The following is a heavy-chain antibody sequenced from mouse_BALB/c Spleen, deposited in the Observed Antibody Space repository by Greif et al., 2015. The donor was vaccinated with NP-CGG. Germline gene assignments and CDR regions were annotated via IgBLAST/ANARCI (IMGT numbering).Heavy chain of an antibody. Sequence: EVQGVESGPGLVKPSQSLSLTCTVTGYSITSDYAWNWIRQFPGNKLEWMGYISYSGSTSYNPSLKSRISITRDTSKNQFFLQLNSVTTEDTATYYCARGYRYDRGGYAMDYWGQGTSVTVSS. CDR1: GYSITSDYA. J-gene: IGHJ4*01. CDR3: ARGYRYDRGGYAMDY. V-gene: IGHV3-2*02. D-gene: IGHD2-14*01. CDR2: ISYSGST.